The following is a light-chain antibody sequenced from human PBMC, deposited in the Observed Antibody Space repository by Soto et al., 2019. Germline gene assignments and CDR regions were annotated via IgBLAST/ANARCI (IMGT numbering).Light chain of an antibody. CDR2: AAS. CDR3: QQYYSYPLT. CDR1: QGISSY. J-gene: IGKJ4*01. Sequence: AIRMTQSPSSLSASTGDRVTITCRASQGISSYLAWYQQKPGKDPKLLIDAASTLQSGVPSRFSGSGSGTDFTLTINCLHSEDFATYYCQQYYSYPLTVGGGTKVDIK. V-gene: IGKV1-8*01.